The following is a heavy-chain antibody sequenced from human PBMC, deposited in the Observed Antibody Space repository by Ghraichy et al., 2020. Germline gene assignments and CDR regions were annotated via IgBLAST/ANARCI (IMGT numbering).Heavy chain of an antibody. CDR3: ARADWDYYYGMDV. V-gene: IGHV4-34*01. D-gene: IGHD3-9*01. J-gene: IGHJ6*02. CDR1: GGSFSGYY. Sequence: SETLSLTCAVYGGSFSGYYWSWIRQPPGKGLEWIGEINHSGSTNYNPSLKSRVTISVDTSKNQFSLKLSSVTAADTAVYYCARADWDYYYGMDVWGQGTTVTVSS. CDR2: INHSGST.